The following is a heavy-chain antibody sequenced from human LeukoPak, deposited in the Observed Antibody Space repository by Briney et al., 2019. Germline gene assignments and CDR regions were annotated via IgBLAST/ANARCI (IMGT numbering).Heavy chain of an antibody. CDR3: ARDLAWYDSSGT. Sequence: GGTLRLSCAASGFTFSSYWMSTVRRAPGKGLEGVANIKQDGSEKYYVDSVKGRFTISRDNAKNSLYLQMNSLRAEGTAVYYCARDLAWYDSSGTWGQGTLVTVSS. V-gene: IGHV3-7*01. CDR1: GFTFSSYW. D-gene: IGHD3-22*01. CDR2: IKQDGSEK. J-gene: IGHJ4*02.